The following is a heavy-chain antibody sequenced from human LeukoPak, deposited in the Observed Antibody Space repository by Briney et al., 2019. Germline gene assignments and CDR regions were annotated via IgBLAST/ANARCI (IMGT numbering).Heavy chain of an antibody. CDR1: GFTFSTYW. CDR2: IKSDGGT. V-gene: IGHV3-74*01. J-gene: IGHJ1*01. D-gene: IGHD3-22*01. CDR3: ARAPSEIGGYYPEYFRH. Sequence: GGSLRLSCAASGFTFSTYWMPWVRQAPGKGLVWVSRIKSDGGTNYADSVKGRFTISRDNAKKTVSLQMNSLRPEDTGVYYCARAPSEIGGYYPEYFRHWGQGTLVAVSS.